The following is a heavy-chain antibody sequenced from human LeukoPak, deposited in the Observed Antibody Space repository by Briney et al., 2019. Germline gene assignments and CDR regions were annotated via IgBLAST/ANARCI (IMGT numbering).Heavy chain of an antibody. J-gene: IGHJ4*01. D-gene: IGHD3-10*01. V-gene: IGHV3-23*01. CDR1: GFTFSSYA. CDR3: ARGRAGNYYNHNDY. CDR2: ISGSGGST. Sequence: GGSLRLSCAASGFTFSSYAMTWARQAPGKGLEWVSVISGSGGSTYYADSVKGRFTISRDNSKNTLYLQMNSLRAEDTAVYYCARGRAGNYYNHNDYWGQGTLVTVSS.